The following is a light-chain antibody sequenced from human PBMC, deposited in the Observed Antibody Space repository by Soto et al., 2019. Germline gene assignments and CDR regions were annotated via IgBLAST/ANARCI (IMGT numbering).Light chain of an antibody. CDR2: DAS. J-gene: IGKJ1*01. CDR3: QQRSNWPWT. Sequence: EIVLTQSPASLSLSPGERATLSCRASQSVSNYLAWYQQKPGQAPRLLIYDASNRATGIPARFSGSGSGTGFTLTISSLEPEDFAVYYGQQRSNWPWTFGQGTKVEIK. CDR1: QSVSNY. V-gene: IGKV3-11*01.